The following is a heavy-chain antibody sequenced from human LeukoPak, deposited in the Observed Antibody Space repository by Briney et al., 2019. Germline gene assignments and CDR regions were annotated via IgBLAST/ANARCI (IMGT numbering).Heavy chain of an antibody. Sequence: GASVKVSCKASGGTFSSYAISWERQAPGQGLEWMGGIIPIFGTANYAQKFQGSVTITADESTSTAYMELSSLRSEDTAVYYCARSRDVVVPAALPYYYYYYGMDVWGKGTTVTVSS. J-gene: IGHJ6*04. CDR3: ARSRDVVVPAALPYYYYYYGMDV. V-gene: IGHV1-69*13. D-gene: IGHD2-2*01. CDR2: IIPIFGTA. CDR1: GGTFSSYA.